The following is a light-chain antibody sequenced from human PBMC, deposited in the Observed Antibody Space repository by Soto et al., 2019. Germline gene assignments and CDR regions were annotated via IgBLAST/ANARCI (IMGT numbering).Light chain of an antibody. J-gene: IGLJ1*01. CDR1: SSDVGGYNY. CDR2: DVS. CDR3: SSYTSSSTPYV. Sequence: QSVLTQPASVSGSPGQSITISCTGTSSDVGGYNYVSWYQQHPGKAPKLMIYDVSSRPSGVSNRFSGAKSGNTASLTISGLQTEDEADYYCSSYTSSSTPYVFGTGTTVTVL. V-gene: IGLV2-14*01.